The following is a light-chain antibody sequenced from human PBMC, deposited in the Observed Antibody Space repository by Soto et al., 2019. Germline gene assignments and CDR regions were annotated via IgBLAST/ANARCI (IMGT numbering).Light chain of an antibody. Sequence: QTVVTQSPSASASLGASVKLTCTLSSGHSSYAIAWHQQQPEKGPRYLMKLNSDGSHSKGDGIPDRFSGSSSGAERYLTSSSLQSEDEADYYCQTWGTGGVFGGGTKLTVL. CDR2: LNSDGSH. CDR1: SGHSSYA. V-gene: IGLV4-69*01. CDR3: QTWGTGGV. J-gene: IGLJ3*02.